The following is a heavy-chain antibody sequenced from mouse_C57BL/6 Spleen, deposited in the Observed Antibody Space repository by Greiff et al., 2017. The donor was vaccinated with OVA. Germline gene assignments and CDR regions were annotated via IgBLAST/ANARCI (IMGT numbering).Heavy chain of an antibody. D-gene: IGHD2-2*01. V-gene: IGHV5-17*01. Sequence: EVQVVESGGGLVKPGGSLKLSCAASGFTFSDYGMHWVRQAPEKGLEWVAYISSGSSTIYYADTVKGRFTISRDNAKNTLFLQMTSLRSEDTAMYYCARGGYYGYAWFAYWGQGTLVTVSA. CDR1: GFTFSDYG. CDR3: ARGGYYGYAWFAY. CDR2: ISSGSSTI. J-gene: IGHJ3*01.